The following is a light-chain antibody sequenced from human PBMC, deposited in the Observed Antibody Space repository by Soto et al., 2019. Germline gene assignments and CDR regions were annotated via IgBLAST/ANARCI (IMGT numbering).Light chain of an antibody. CDR1: SSDVGGYNY. CDR3: SSYTGSSTVV. J-gene: IGLJ1*01. Sequence: QSALTQPASVSGSPGQSITISCTGTSSDVGGYNYVSWYQQLPGKAPKLMIYDVNNRPSGVSNRFSGSKSGNTASLTISGLQAEDEADYYCSSYTGSSTVVFGTGTKVTVL. CDR2: DVN. V-gene: IGLV2-14*01.